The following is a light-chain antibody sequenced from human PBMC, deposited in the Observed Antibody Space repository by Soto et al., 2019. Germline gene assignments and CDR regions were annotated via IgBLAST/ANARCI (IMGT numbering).Light chain of an antibody. Sequence: QSALTQPASVSGSPGQSITISCTGSSSDVGRYNYVSWYQQHPGKAPKLILYDVANRPSGISDRFSGSKSGNTASLTISGLQAEDEADYYCSSYTSSSTPYVFRTGTKLTVL. CDR2: DVA. V-gene: IGLV2-14*01. J-gene: IGLJ1*01. CDR1: SSDVGRYNY. CDR3: SSYTSSSTPYV.